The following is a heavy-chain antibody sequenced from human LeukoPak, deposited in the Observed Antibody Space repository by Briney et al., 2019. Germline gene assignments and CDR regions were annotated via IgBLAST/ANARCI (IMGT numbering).Heavy chain of an antibody. V-gene: IGHV4-34*01. Sequence: PSETLSLTCAVYGGSFSGYYWSWIRQPPGKGLEWIGEINHSGSTNYNPSLKSRVTISVDTSKYQFSLKLSSVTAADTAVYYCARLFGAPSDYWGQGTLVTVSS. CDR2: INHSGST. CDR3: ARLFGAPSDY. J-gene: IGHJ4*02. D-gene: IGHD3-10*02. CDR1: GGSFSGYY.